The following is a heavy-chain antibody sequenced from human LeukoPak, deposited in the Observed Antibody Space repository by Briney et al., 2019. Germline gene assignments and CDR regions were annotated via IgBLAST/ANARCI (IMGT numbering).Heavy chain of an antibody. CDR1: GGSFSGYY. CDR3: AREVAGTPWIDY. J-gene: IGHJ4*02. D-gene: IGHD6-19*01. CDR2: TNHSGST. V-gene: IGHV4-34*01. Sequence: PSETLSLTCAVYGGSFSGYYWSWIRQPPGKGLEWIGETNHSGSTNYNPSLKSRVTISVDTSKNQFSLKLSSMTAADTAVYYCAREVAGTPWIDYWGQGTLVTVSS.